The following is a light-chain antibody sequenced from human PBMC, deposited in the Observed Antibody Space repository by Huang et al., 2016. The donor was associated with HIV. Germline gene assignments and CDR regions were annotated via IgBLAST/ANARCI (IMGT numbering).Light chain of an antibody. J-gene: IGKJ4*01. CDR3: QQSNSAPLT. CDR2: ATS. CDR1: QSIHTY. V-gene: IGKV1-39*01. Sequence: DIQLTQSPSSLSASVGDRVTSTCRASQSIHTYLNWYQQKPGKAPKLLIHATSNLQSGVPSRFSGSGSGTDFTLTINSLKPEDFATYYCQQSNSAPLTFGGGTRVEIK.